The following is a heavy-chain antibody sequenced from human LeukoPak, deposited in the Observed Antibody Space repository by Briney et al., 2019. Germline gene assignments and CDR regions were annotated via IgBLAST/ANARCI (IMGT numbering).Heavy chain of an antibody. D-gene: IGHD3-3*01. CDR2: MYPNSGDT. V-gene: IGHV1-8*01. CDR1: GYTFTSYD. Sequence: ASVKVSCKASGYTFTSYDINWVRQATGQGLEWMGRMYPNSGDTGYAQKFQGRVTMTRNTSISTAYMELSSLRSEDTAVYYCARARNAITIFGVVTVRGGMDVWGQGTTVTVSS. CDR3: ARARNAITIFGVVTVRGGMDV. J-gene: IGHJ6*02.